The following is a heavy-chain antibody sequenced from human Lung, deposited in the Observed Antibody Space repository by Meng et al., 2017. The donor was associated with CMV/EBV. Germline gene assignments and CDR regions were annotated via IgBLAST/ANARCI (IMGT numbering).Heavy chain of an antibody. CDR3: AREDYDFWSGFLH. D-gene: IGHD3-3*01. CDR1: GFTFSNYA. J-gene: IGHJ4*02. CDR2: VSYDGRNE. V-gene: IGHV3-30*04. Sequence: GESLKIXCAASGFTFSNYAMHWVRQAPGKGLEWVAAVSYDGRNEYYAGSVQGRFTISRDNSKNTLYLQMSSLRAEDTAVHYCAREDYDFWSGFLHWGQGTLVTVSS.